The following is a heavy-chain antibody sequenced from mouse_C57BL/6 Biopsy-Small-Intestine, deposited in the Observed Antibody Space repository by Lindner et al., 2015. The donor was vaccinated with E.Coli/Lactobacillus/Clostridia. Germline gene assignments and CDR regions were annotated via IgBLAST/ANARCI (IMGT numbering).Heavy chain of an antibody. V-gene: IGHV5-6*01. CDR2: ISSGGSYT. CDR1: GFTFSSYG. J-gene: IGHJ2*01. Sequence: VQLQESGGDLVKPGGSLKLSCAASGFTFSSYGMSWVRQTPDKRLEWVATISSGGSYTYYPDSVKGRFTISRDNAKNTLYLQMSSLKSEDTAMYYCARKGGTTVVVPFDYWGQGTTLTVSS. CDR3: ARKGGTTVVVPFDY. D-gene: IGHD1-1*01.